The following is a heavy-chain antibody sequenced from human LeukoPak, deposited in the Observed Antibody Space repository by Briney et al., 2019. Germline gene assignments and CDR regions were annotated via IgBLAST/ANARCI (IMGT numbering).Heavy chain of an antibody. CDR3: ARVPHPYYYGSGSYYNAPEFDY. CDR2: ISAYNGNT. V-gene: IGHV1-18*01. J-gene: IGHJ4*02. D-gene: IGHD3-10*01. Sequence: ASVKVSCKASGYTFTSYGISWVRQAPGQGLEWMGWISAYNGNTNYAQKLKGRVTMTTDTSTSTAYMELRSLRSDDTAVYYCARVPHPYYYGSGSYYNAPEFDYWGQGTLVTVSS. CDR1: GYTFTSYG.